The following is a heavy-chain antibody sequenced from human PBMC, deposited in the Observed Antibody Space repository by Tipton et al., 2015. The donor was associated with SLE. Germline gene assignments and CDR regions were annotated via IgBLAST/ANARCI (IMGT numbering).Heavy chain of an antibody. Sequence: TLSLTCTVSDGSISSTNYYWGWIRQPPGKGLEWIGSIFYTGSTYYNPSLKSRVSFSIDTSKHQFSLKLSSVTAADTAVYYCARRHYSGPFDSWGQGTLVTVSS. V-gene: IGHV4-39*07. CDR1: DGSISSTNYY. CDR2: IFYTGST. CDR3: ARRHYSGPFDS. D-gene: IGHD5-12*01. J-gene: IGHJ4*02.